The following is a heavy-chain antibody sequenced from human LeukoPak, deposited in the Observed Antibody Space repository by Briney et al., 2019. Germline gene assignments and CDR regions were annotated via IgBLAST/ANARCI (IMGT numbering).Heavy chain of an antibody. CDR2: ISSSTTTI. CDR1: GFTFSTYS. Sequence: GGSLRLSCAVSGFTFSTYSMSWVRQAPGKGLEWVSFISSSTTTIYYADSVRGRFIISRDNAKNSLFLQMNSLRAEDTAVYYCVRDFGVVRPFDYWGRGTLVTVSS. J-gene: IGHJ4*02. D-gene: IGHD4-23*01. V-gene: IGHV3-48*01. CDR3: VRDFGVVRPFDY.